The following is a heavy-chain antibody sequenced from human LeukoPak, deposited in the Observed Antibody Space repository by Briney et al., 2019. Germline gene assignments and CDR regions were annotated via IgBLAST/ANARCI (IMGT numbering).Heavy chain of an antibody. J-gene: IGHJ1*01. CDR1: GFTFSMYW. CDR2: IKSDGST. V-gene: IGHV3-74*01. CDR3: TRAPSEIGGYYPEYFRH. Sequence: GGSLRLSCAAFGFTFSMYWMHWVRQAPGKGLVWVSRIKSDGSTNYADSVKGRFTISRDNAKNTVSLQMNSLRPEDTGVYYCTRAPSEIGGYYPEYFRHWGQGTLVTVSS. D-gene: IGHD3-22*01.